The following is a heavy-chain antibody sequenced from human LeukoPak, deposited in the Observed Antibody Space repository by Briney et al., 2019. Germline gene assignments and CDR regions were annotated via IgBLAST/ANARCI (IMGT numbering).Heavy chain of an antibody. CDR2: INHSGST. Sequence: SETLSLTCAVYGGSFSGYYWSWIRQPPGKGLEWIGEINHSGSTDYNPSLKSRVTISEDTSKNQFSLKLGSVTAADTAVYYCARGNWFDPWGQGTLVTVSS. V-gene: IGHV4-34*01. J-gene: IGHJ5*02. CDR3: ARGNWFDP. CDR1: GGSFSGYY.